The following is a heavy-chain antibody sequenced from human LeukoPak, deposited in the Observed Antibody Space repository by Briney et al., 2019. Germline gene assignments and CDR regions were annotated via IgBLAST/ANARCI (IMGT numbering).Heavy chain of an antibody. Sequence: QPGGSLRLSCAASGFTVSSNYMSWVRQAPGKGLEWVSVIYSGGSTYYADSVKGRFTISRDNSKNTLYLQMNSLRAEDTAVYYCARGGGSSPFSGSYSFDYWGQGTLVTVSS. CDR2: IYSGGST. V-gene: IGHV3-53*01. CDR1: GFTVSSNY. J-gene: IGHJ4*02. D-gene: IGHD1-26*01. CDR3: ARGGGSSPFSGSYSFDY.